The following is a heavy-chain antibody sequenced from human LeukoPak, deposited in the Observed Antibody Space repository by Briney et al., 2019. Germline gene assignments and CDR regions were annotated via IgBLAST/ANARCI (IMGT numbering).Heavy chain of an antibody. D-gene: IGHD1-26*01. CDR3: ARLATLTGGWFDP. V-gene: IGHV4-59*01. CDR1: GGSISSYY. Sequence: SETLSLTCTVSGGSISSYYWSWIRQPPGKGLEWIGYIYYSGGTNYNPSLKSRVTISVDTSKNQFSLKLSSVTAADTAVYYCARLATLTGGWFDPWGQGTLVTVSS. CDR2: IYYSGGT. J-gene: IGHJ5*02.